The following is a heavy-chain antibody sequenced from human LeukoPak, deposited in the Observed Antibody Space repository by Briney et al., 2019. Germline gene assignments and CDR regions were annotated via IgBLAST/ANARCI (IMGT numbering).Heavy chain of an antibody. Sequence: ASLKVSCKASVYSLTGYYMRWVRQAPGQGLGWMCWLNPNSVVTNSVEKFQGRGSMTRVTSKSTAYMELSRLRSDDTAVYYCARGGTVVRGADDAFDIWGQGTIITVSS. D-gene: IGHD3-10*01. V-gene: IGHV1-2*02. CDR1: VYSLTGYY. CDR2: LNPNSVVT. J-gene: IGHJ3*02. CDR3: ARGGTVVRGADDAFDI.